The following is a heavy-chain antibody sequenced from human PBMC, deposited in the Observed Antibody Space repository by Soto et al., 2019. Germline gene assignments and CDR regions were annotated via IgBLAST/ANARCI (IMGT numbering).Heavy chain of an antibody. CDR3: ARSGGLDRDFNS. CDR2: IIPMFDTP. D-gene: IGHD2-15*01. Sequence: QVQLVQSGAEVKKPGSSVKVSCKASGGTFSSDSFSWVRQAPGQGLEWMGGIIPMFDTPIYAKKFQDRVTITADESTSAASTQLSSLRSGDTAVYYCARSGGLDRDFNSWAQGSLVTVSS. V-gene: IGHV1-69*12. J-gene: IGHJ4*02. CDR1: GGTFSSDS.